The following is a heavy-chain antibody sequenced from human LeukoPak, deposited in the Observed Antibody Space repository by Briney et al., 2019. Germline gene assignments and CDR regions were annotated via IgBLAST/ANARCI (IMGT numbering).Heavy chain of an antibody. CDR2: IIPIFGTA. J-gene: IGHJ4*02. CDR1: GGTFSSYA. D-gene: IGHD5-12*01. V-gene: IGHV1-69*13. CDR3: ASRDDLGLSGYVHDY. Sequence: SVKVSCKASGGTFSSYAISWVRQAPGQGLEWIGGIIPIFGTANYAQKFQGRVTITADESTSTAYMELSSLRSEDTAVYYCASRDDLGLSGYVHDYWGQGTLVTVSS.